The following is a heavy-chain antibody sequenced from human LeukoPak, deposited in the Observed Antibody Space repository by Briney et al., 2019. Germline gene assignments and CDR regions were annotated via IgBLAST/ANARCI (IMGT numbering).Heavy chain of an antibody. V-gene: IGHV3-20*04. D-gene: IGHD5-24*01. CDR2: INWNGGST. J-gene: IGHJ6*03. CDR3: ARSTQLRYYYYYMDV. CDR1: GFTFDDYG. Sequence: TGESLRLSCAASGFTFDDYGMSWVRQAPGKGLEWVSGINWNGGSTGYADSVKGRFTISRDNAKNSLYLQMNSLRAEDTALYYCARSTQLRYYYYYMDVWGKGTTVTVSS.